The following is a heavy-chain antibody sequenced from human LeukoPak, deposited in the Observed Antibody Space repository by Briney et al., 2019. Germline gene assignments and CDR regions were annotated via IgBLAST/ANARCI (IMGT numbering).Heavy chain of an antibody. CDR1: GGSISGNGYY. D-gene: IGHD6-13*01. Sequence: SETLSLTCTVSGGSISGNGYYWGWIRQPPGKGLEWIGSIYYSGSTNYNPSLKSRVTISVDTSKNQFSLKLSSVTAADTAVYYCARVPHKYSSSYDWGQGTLVTVSS. CDR3: ARVPHKYSSSYD. J-gene: IGHJ4*02. CDR2: IYYSGST. V-gene: IGHV4-39*07.